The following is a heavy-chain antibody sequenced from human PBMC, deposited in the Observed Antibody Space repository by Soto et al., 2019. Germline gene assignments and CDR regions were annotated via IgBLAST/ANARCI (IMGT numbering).Heavy chain of an antibody. J-gene: IGHJ4*02. CDR3: ARGSPSFDTMIVVVITTHPFDY. CDR1: GFTFSSYA. Sequence: PGGSLRLSCAASGFTFSSYAMHWVRQAPGKGLEWVAVISYDESNKYYADSVKGRFTISRDNSKNTLYLQMNSLRAEDTAVYYCARGSPSFDTMIVVVITTHPFDYWGQGTLVTVPQ. V-gene: IGHV3-30-3*01. D-gene: IGHD3-22*01. CDR2: ISYDESNK.